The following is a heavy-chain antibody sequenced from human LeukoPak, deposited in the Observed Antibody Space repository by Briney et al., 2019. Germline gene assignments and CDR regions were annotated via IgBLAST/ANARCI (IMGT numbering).Heavy chain of an antibody. CDR2: ISGSGGST. CDR3: AKDRGYGVSYWYFDL. D-gene: IGHD5-12*01. J-gene: IGHJ2*01. CDR1: GFTFSSYA. V-gene: IGHV3-23*01. Sequence: PGVSLRLSCAASGFTFSSYAMSWVRQAPGKGLEWVSAISGSGGSTYYADSVKGRFTISRDNSKNTLYLQMNSLRAEDTAVYYCAKDRGYGVSYWYFDLWGRGTLVTVSS.